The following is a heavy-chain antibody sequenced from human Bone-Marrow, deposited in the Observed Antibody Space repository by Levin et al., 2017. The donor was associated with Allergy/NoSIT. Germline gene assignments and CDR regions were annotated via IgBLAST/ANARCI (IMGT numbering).Heavy chain of an antibody. V-gene: IGHV4-59*01. Sequence: SETLSLTCTVSGASISNFYWSWIRQPPGKGLEWIGYINFSGSTNYNPSLKSRVTISGDTSKKQFSLNVSSVTAADTAVYYCARGYYDTSGYLEAPFDSWGQGTLVTVSS. D-gene: IGHD3-22*01. J-gene: IGHJ4*02. CDR1: GASISNFY. CDR2: INFSGST. CDR3: ARGYYDTSGYLEAPFDS.